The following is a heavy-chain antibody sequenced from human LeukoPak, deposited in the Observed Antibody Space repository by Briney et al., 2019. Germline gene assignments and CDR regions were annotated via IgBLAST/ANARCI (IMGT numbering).Heavy chain of an antibody. CDR2: ISSSSSYI. CDR1: GFIFSTYN. CDR3: ARAKIAAAATGDY. V-gene: IGHV3-21*01. D-gene: IGHD6-13*01. Sequence: PGGSLRLSCAASGFIFSTYNVNWVRQAPGRGLEWVSSISSSSSYIYYADSVKGRFTISRDNAKNSLYLQMNSLRAEDTAVYYCARAKIAAAATGDYWGQGTLVTVSS. J-gene: IGHJ4*02.